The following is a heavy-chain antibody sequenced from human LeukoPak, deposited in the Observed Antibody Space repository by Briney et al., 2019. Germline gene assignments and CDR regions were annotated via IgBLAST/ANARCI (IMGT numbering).Heavy chain of an antibody. Sequence: ASVKVSCKASGGTFRSNGYTWVRQAPGQGLEWMGGIIPVFDSRSFAQKFQGRVTLTADESGSTVYMELRNLTYEDTAIYYCASEANFGGNLNWFDPWGQGTLVTVSS. CDR1: GGTFRSNG. CDR2: IIPVFDSR. J-gene: IGHJ5*02. D-gene: IGHD4-23*01. CDR3: ASEANFGGNLNWFDP. V-gene: IGHV1-69*13.